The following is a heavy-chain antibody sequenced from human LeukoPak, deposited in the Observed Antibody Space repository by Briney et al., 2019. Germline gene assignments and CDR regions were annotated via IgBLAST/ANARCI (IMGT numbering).Heavy chain of an antibody. CDR2: IYYSGST. J-gene: IGHJ4*02. Sequence: SETLSLTCTVSGGSISSYYWSWIRQPPGKGLEWIGYIYYSGSTNYNPSLKSRVTISVDTSKNQFSLKLSSVTAADTAVYYCARQVGGNWGSGSFDYWGQGTLVTVSS. CDR1: GGSISSYY. V-gene: IGHV4-59*08. D-gene: IGHD7-27*01. CDR3: ARQVGGNWGSGSFDY.